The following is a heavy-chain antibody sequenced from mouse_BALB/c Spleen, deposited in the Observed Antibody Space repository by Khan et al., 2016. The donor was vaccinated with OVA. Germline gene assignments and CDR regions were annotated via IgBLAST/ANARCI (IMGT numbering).Heavy chain of an antibody. Sequence: EVELVESGTVLARPGASVKMSCKASGYSFTSYWMHWVKQRPGLGLEWIGAIYPGISDTRYNQKFKGKAKLTAVTSASTAYMELSSLTNDDSAVYYCTRSYDSYYFDYWGQGTLLQSPQ. V-gene: IGHV1-5*01. CDR2: IYPGISDT. J-gene: IGHJ2*01. CDR1: GYSFTSYW. CDR3: TRSYDSYYFDY. D-gene: IGHD2-4*01.